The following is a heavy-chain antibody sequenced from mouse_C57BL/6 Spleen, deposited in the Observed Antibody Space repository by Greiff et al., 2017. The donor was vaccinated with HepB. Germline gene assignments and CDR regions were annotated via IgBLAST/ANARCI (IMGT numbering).Heavy chain of an antibody. Sequence: QVQLQQPGAELVRPGSSVKLSCKASGYTFTSYWMDWVKQRPGQGLEWIGNIYPSDSETHYNQKFKDKATLTVDKSSSTAYMQLSSLTSEDSAVYYCARGDGSGYPYYAMDYWGQGTSVTVSS. J-gene: IGHJ4*01. CDR3: ARGDGSGYPYYAMDY. V-gene: IGHV1-61*01. D-gene: IGHD3-2*02. CDR1: GYTFTSYW. CDR2: IYPSDSET.